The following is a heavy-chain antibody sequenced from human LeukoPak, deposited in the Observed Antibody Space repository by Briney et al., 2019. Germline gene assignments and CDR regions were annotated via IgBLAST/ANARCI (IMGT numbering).Heavy chain of an antibody. V-gene: IGHV4-59*08. CDR2: IYYSAST. D-gene: IGHD2-21*02. Sequence: SETLSLTCTVSGGSISSYYWSWIRQPPGKGLEWIGYIYYSASTNYNPSLKSRVTISVDTSKNQFSLKLSSVTAADTAVYYCARHWSYCGGDCYSGGIDYWGQGTLVTVSS. J-gene: IGHJ4*02. CDR1: GGSISSYY. CDR3: ARHWSYCGGDCYSGGIDY.